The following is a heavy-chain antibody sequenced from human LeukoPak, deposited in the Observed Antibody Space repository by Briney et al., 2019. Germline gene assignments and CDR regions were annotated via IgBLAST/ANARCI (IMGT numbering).Heavy chain of an antibody. J-gene: IGHJ4*02. Sequence: GGSLRLSCAASGFTFSSYAMHWVRQAPGMGLEWVSTISGSGGSTYYADSVKGRFTISRDNAKNTLYLQMNSLRAEDTAVYYCANRGYSYGFHYWGQGTLVTVSS. CDR2: ISGSGGST. CDR1: GFTFSSYA. CDR3: ANRGYSYGFHY. V-gene: IGHV3-23*01. D-gene: IGHD5-18*01.